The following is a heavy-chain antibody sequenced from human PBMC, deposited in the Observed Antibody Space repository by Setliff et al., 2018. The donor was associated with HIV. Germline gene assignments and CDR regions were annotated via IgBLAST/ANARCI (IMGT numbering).Heavy chain of an antibody. CDR3: AAIVGATTMEYAFDI. J-gene: IGHJ3*02. V-gene: IGHV1-24*01. Sequence: VASVKVSCKVSGYTLTELSMHWVRQAPGKGLEWMGGFDPEDGETIYAQKFQGRVTMTEDTSTDTAYMELSSLRSEDTAVYYCAAIVGATTMEYAFDIWGQGTMVTVS. D-gene: IGHD1-26*01. CDR2: FDPEDGET. CDR1: GYTLTELS.